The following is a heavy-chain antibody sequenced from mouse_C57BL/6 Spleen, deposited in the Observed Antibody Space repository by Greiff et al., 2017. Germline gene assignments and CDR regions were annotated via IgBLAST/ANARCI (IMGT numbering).Heavy chain of an antibody. Sequence: EVHLVESGGGLVKPGGSLKLSCAASGFTFSRSTMSWVRQTPEKRLEWVATISCGGGNTYYPDSVKGRFTISRGNAKNTMYLQMSSLMAEDTALYDCARQGDYYGCSSAWFAYWGQGTLVTVAA. J-gene: IGHJ3*01. CDR1: GFTFSRST. V-gene: IGHV5-9*01. CDR2: ISCGGGNT. D-gene: IGHD1-1*01. CDR3: ARQGDYYGCSSAWFAY.